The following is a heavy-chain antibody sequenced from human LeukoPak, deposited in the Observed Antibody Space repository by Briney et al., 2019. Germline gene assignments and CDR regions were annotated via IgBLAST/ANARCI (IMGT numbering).Heavy chain of an antibody. J-gene: IGHJ4*02. Sequence: GGSLRLSCAASGCTFSSYAMHWVRQAPGKGLEWVAVISYDGSNKYYADSVKGRFTISRDNSKNTLYLQMNSLRAEDTAVYYCAKNLRPSYFDYWGQGTLVTVSS. CDR1: GCTFSSYA. V-gene: IGHV3-30*04. CDR2: ISYDGSNK. CDR3: AKNLRPSYFDY.